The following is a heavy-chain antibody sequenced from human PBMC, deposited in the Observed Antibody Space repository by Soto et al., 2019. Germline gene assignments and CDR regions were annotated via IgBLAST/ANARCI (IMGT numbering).Heavy chain of an antibody. CDR1: GFTFSTYT. CDR3: XXXSXXRDSDTGGYSTFDY. J-gene: IGHJ4*01. CDR2: ISSDTSYI. D-gene: IGHD3-22*01. V-gene: IGHV3-21*01. Sequence: PGGSLRLSCAASGFTFSTYTMNWVRQAPGKGLEWVSSISSDTSYIYYADSARGRFTXXXXXXXXXXXXXXXXXXXXXXXXXXXXXXSXXRDSDTGGYSTFDYXX.